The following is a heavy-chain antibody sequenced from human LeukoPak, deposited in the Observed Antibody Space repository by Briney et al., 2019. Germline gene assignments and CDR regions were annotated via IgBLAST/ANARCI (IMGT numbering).Heavy chain of an antibody. V-gene: IGHV1-69*05. CDR3: ARDVHGDYGSGWFDP. CDR2: IMPLFGTA. Sequence: APVKVSCKXSGGTFNNSAISWVRQTPGQGLEWLGGIMPLFGTAGYAQKFQGRVTITKDESTRTVYLELTSLTSDDTAVYYCARDVHGDYGSGWFDPWGQGTLVSVSS. J-gene: IGHJ5*02. CDR1: GGTFNNSA. D-gene: IGHD4-17*01.